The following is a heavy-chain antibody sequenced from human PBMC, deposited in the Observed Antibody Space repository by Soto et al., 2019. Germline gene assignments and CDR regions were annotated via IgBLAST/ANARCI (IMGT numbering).Heavy chain of an antibody. J-gene: IGHJ6*02. CDR3: VRDSSYDGMDV. V-gene: IGHV4-30-4*01. CDR1: GDSISSGHYY. Sequence: SETLSLTCTVSGDSISSGHYYWSWIRQPPGKGLEWIGYISYSGSTLYNPSLTSRVSISIDTSKNQFSLNLSSVTAADTAVYYCVRDSSYDGMDVWGQGTTVTVSS. CDR2: ISYSGST.